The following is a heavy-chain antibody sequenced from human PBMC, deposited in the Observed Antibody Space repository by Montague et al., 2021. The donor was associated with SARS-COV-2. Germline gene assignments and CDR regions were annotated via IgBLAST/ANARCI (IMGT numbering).Heavy chain of an antibody. V-gene: IGHV4-39*07. Sequence: SETLSLTCTVSGGSISSSSYYWGWIRQPPGKGLEWIGYIYYSGSTYYNPSLKSRVTISVDTSKNQFSLKLSSVTAADTAVYYCARPRRSTLVGVVNVIDYWGQGTLVTVSS. D-gene: IGHD3-3*01. CDR3: ARPRRSTLVGVVNVIDY. CDR2: IYYSGST. J-gene: IGHJ4*02. CDR1: GGSISSSSYY.